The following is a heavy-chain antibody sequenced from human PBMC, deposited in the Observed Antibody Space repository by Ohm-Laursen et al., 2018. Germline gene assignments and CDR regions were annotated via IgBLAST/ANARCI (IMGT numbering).Heavy chain of an antibody. V-gene: IGHV3-23*01. CDR2: INDSGGDT. Sequence: SLRLSCSASGFTFSNYGMNWVRQAPGKGLEWVSSINDSGGDTYYADSVKGRFTISRDNSKNTLYLQMNSLRAEDTAVYYCARDRGIGMDAWGQGTTVTVSS. CDR1: GFTFSNYG. CDR3: ARDRGIGMDA. J-gene: IGHJ6*02.